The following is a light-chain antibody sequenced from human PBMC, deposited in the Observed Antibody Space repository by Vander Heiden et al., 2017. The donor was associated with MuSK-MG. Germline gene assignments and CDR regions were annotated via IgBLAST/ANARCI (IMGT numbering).Light chain of an antibody. Sequence: DIQMPQSPSTLSASVGDRVTITCRASQNIRSWLAWYQQKPGKAPNLLIYKASSLESGVPSRFSGSGSGTEFTLTISSLQPDDFATYYCQQDNTYWTFGQGTKVEIK. CDR3: QQDNTYWT. J-gene: IGKJ1*01. V-gene: IGKV1-5*03. CDR2: KAS. CDR1: QNIRSW.